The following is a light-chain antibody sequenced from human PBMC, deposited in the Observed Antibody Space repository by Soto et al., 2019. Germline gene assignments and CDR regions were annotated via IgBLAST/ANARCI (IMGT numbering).Light chain of an antibody. CDR3: QQRSNQPRT. J-gene: IGKJ5*01. CDR2: DTS. CDR1: QTVSSY. V-gene: IGKV3-11*01. Sequence: EIVLKHAPGTLCESVGDRLSLSCRASQTVSSYLAWYQQKPGQAPRLLIYDTSIRASGIPARFSGSGSGTDFTLTISSLDPEDFAVYYCQQRSNQPRTFAQGTRVEIK.